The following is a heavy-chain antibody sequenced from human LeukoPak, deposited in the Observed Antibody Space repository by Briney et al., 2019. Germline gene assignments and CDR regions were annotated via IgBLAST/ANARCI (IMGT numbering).Heavy chain of an antibody. Sequence: VKXSCKAXXXXXXXXAISWXRXAPGXXLXXXXXXXPXFGTANYAQKFQGGVTITADESTSTAYMELSSLRSEDTAVYYCARDVGPYYYDSSGYYFDYWGQGTLVTVSS. D-gene: IGHD3-22*01. CDR3: ARDVGPYYYDSSGYYFDY. V-gene: IGHV1-69*13. J-gene: IGHJ4*02. CDR2: XXPXFGTA. CDR1: XXXXXXXA.